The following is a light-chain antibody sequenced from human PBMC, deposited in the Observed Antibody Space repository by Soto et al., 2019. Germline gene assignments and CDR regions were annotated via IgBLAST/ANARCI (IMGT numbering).Light chain of an antibody. CDR1: QSVSNNY. CDR2: GAS. V-gene: IGKV3-20*01. J-gene: IGKJ1*01. CDR3: QQYGSSGT. Sequence: EIVLTQAPGTLSLSPGERATLSCWPSQSVSNNYLAWYQQKPGQAPRLLIYGASNRATGVPDRVSGSGSGTDFTLTISRLEPEDFAVYYCQQYGSSGTFGQGTRWIS.